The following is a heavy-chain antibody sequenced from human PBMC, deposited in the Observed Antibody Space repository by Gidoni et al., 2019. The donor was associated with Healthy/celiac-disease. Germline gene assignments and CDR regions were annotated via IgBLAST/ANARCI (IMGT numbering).Heavy chain of an antibody. J-gene: IGHJ4*02. Sequence: QVQLVQSGAEVKKPGASVKVSCTASGYTFTGYYMHWVRQAPGQGLEWMGWINPNSGGTNYAQKFQGRVTMTRDTSISTAYMELSRLRSDDTAVYYCARVGYYYDSSGPFDYWGQGTLVTVSS. V-gene: IGHV1-2*02. D-gene: IGHD3-22*01. CDR3: ARVGYYYDSSGPFDY. CDR2: INPNSGGT. CDR1: GYTFTGYY.